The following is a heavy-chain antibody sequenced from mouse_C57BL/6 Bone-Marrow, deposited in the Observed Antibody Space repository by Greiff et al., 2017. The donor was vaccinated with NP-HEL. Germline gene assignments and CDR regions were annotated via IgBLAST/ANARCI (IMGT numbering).Heavy chain of an antibody. CDR3: ARTLLLRSYYYAMDY. J-gene: IGHJ4*01. Sequence: QVQLQQSGAELARPGASVKMSCKASGYTFTSYTMHWVKQRPGQGLEWIGYINPSSGYTKYNQKFKDKATLTADKSSSTAYMQLSSLTSEDSAVYYCARTLLLRSYYYAMDYWGQGTSVTVSS. D-gene: IGHD1-1*01. V-gene: IGHV1-4*01. CDR1: GYTFTSYT. CDR2: INPSSGYT.